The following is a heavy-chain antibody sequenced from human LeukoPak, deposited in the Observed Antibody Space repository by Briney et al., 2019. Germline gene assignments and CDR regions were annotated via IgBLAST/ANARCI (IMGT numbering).Heavy chain of an antibody. CDR1: GFTFSSYA. CDR3: AKDSRANMIVVVISPFDY. J-gene: IGHJ4*02. Sequence: GGSLRLSCAASGFTFSSYAMSWVRQAPGEGLEWVSAISGSGGSTYYADSVKGRFTISRDNSKNTLYLQMNSLRAEDTAVYYCAKDSRANMIVVVISPFDYWGQGTLVTVSS. D-gene: IGHD3-22*01. CDR2: ISGSGGST. V-gene: IGHV3-23*01.